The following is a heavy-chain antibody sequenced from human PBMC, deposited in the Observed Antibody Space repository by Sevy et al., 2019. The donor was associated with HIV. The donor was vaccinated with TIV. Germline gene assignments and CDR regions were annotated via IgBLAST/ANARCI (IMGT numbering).Heavy chain of an antibody. CDR1: GGTFSSYA. CDR3: ARDYYYGAGSYFVSAVPGHDAFDI. Sequence: ASVKVSCKASGGTFSSYAISWVRQAPGQGLEWMGGIIPIFGTANYAQKFQGRVTITADKSTSTAYMELGSLGSEETAVYYCARDYYYGAGSYFVSAVPGHDAFDIWGQGTMVTVSS. V-gene: IGHV1-69*06. D-gene: IGHD3-10*01. J-gene: IGHJ3*02. CDR2: IIPIFGTA.